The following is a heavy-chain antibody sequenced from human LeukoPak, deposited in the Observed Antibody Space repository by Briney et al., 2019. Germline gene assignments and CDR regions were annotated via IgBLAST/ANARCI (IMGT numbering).Heavy chain of an antibody. Sequence: GGSLRLSCAASGFTFSSYWMSWVRQAPGKGLEWVANIKQDGSEKYYVDSVKGRFTISRDNAKNSLYLQMNSLRAEDTAVYYCAVDRRSTETSTQTTDYNWFDSWGQGTLVTVSS. CDR1: GFTFSSYW. CDR3: AVDRRSTETSTQTTDYNWFDS. D-gene: IGHD4-11*01. V-gene: IGHV3-7*01. CDR2: IKQDGSEK. J-gene: IGHJ5*01.